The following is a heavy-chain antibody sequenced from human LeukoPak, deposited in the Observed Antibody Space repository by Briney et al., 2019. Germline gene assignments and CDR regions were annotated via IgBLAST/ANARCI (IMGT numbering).Heavy chain of an antibody. J-gene: IGHJ5*02. V-gene: IGHV4-39*01. CDR2: IYYSGST. D-gene: IGHD6-13*01. Sequence: PSETLSLTCTVSGGSISSSSYYWGWIRQPPGKGLEWIGSIYYSGSTYYNPSLKSRVTISVDTSKNQFSLKLSSVTAADTAVYYCARQGSGSRFDPWGQGTLVTVSS. CDR3: ARQGSGSRFDP. CDR1: GGSISSSSYY.